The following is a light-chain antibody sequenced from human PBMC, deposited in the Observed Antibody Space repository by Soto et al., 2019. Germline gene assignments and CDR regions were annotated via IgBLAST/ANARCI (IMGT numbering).Light chain of an antibody. CDR1: QTISSW. CDR2: KAS. Sequence: IRMTESPATLPASVGDRVTITCRASQTISSWLAWYQQKPGKAPKLLIYKASTLKSGVPSRFSGSGSGTDFTLTISSLEPEEFEVYSCQPQLNGPIPFGQRTRLEIK. CDR3: QPQLNGPIP. V-gene: IGKV1-5*03. J-gene: IGKJ5*01.